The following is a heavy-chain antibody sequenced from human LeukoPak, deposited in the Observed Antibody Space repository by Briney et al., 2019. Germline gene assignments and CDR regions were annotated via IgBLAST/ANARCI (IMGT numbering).Heavy chain of an antibody. CDR3: ARDRAMIRGLIPLDY. CDR1: GYTFTTYY. Sequence: ASVKVSCKASGYTFTTYYMHWVRQAPGQGLEWMGIINPSGGSTRYEQKFQGRVTLTCDTSTSTVYMELSSLTSDDTAVYFCARDRAMIRGLIPLDYWGQGTQVTVSS. V-gene: IGHV1-46*01. D-gene: IGHD3-10*01. CDR2: INPSGGST. J-gene: IGHJ4*02.